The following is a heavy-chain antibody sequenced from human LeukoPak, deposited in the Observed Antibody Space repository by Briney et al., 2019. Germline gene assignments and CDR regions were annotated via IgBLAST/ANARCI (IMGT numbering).Heavy chain of an antibody. CDR1: GYTFTSYD. J-gene: IGHJ4*02. D-gene: IGHD3-3*01. CDR3: ARARHYDFWSGYSHYFDY. CDR2: MNPNSGNT. Sequence: ASVKVSCKASGYTFTSYDINWVRQATGQGLEWMGWMNPNSGNTGYAQKFQGRVTITRNTSISTAYMELSSLRSEDTAVYYCARARHYDFWSGYSHYFDYWGQGTLVTVSS. V-gene: IGHV1-8*03.